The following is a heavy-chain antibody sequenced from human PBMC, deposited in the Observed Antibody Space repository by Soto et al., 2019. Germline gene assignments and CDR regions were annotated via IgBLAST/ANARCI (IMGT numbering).Heavy chain of an antibody. D-gene: IGHD2-15*01. CDR1: GFSLSTSGVG. Sequence: QITLKESGPTLVKPTQTLTLTCTFSGFSLSTSGVGVGWIRQPPGKALEWLALIYWDDDKRYSPSLKSRLTITKDTSKNQVVLTMTNTDPVDTATYYCARTFCSGGGCYSEFDYWGQGTLVTVSS. CDR2: IYWDDDK. V-gene: IGHV2-5*02. CDR3: ARTFCSGGGCYSEFDY. J-gene: IGHJ4*02.